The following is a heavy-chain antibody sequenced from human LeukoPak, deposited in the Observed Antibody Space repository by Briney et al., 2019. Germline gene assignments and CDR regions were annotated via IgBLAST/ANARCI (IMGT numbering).Heavy chain of an antibody. CDR3: ARSHQQLRFFDY. D-gene: IGHD6-13*01. V-gene: IGHV4-59*01. CDR1: GGSISSYY. J-gene: IGHJ4*02. CDR2: IYYSGST. Sequence: SETLSLTCTVSGGSISSYYWSWIRQPPGKGLEWIGYIYYSGSTNYNPSLKSRVTISVDTSKNQFSLKLSSVTAADTAVYYCARSHQQLRFFDYWGQGTLVTVSS.